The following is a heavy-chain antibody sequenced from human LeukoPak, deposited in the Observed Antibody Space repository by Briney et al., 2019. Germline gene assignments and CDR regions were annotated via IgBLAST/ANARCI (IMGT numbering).Heavy chain of an antibody. J-gene: IGHJ4*02. V-gene: IGHV1-2*02. CDR3: ARAVVVVAANDY. D-gene: IGHD2-15*01. CDR2: INPNSGGT. CDR1: GYTFTGYY. Sequence: ASVKVSCKASGYTFTGYYMHWVRQAPGQGLEWMGWINPNSGGTNYARKFQGRVTMTRDTSISTAYMELSRLRSDDTAVYYCARAVVVVAANDYWGQGTLVTVSS.